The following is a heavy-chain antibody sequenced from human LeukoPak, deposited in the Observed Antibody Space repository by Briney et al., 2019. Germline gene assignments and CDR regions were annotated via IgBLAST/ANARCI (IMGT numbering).Heavy chain of an antibody. CDR3: ATQGYSSSWPVRDWFDP. D-gene: IGHD6-13*01. CDR1: GGTLSSYA. J-gene: IGHJ5*02. V-gene: IGHV1-69*04. Sequence: ASAKVSCKASGGTLSSYAISWVRQAPGQGLEWMGRIIPILGIANYAQKFQGRVTITADKSTSTAYMELSSLRSEDTAVYYCATQGYSSSWPVRDWFDPWGQGTLVTVSS. CDR2: IIPILGIA.